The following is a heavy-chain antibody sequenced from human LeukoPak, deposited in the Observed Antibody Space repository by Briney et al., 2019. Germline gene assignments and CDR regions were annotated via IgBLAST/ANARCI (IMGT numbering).Heavy chain of an antibody. D-gene: IGHD2-2*01. J-gene: IGHJ5*02. V-gene: IGHV4-39*01. Sequence: PSETLCLTCTASGGTISSNSYSWVWMRPPPGLELESIVSIYCRGSTYYDPSLRRRVTICVDTSNNQFSLMLSPVTAADTAEYYCARHPYQLRWLSWLDPWRGGSLVGVSS. CDR2: IYCRGST. CDR1: GGTISSNSYS. CDR3: ARHPYQLRWLSWLDP.